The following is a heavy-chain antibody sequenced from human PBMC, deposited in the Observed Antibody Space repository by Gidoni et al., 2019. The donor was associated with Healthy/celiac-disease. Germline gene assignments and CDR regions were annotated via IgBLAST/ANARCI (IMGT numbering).Heavy chain of an antibody. J-gene: IGHJ4*02. D-gene: IGHD6-13*01. CDR1: GFTSSDYY. V-gene: IGHV3-11*05. CDR2: ISSSSSYT. CDR3: ARSPHSSQANTGTDY. Sequence: QVQLVESGGGLVKPGGSLRLSCAASGFTSSDYYMSWIRQAPGKGLEWVSYISSSSSYTNYADSVKGRFTISRDNAKNSLYLQMNSLRAEDTAVYYCARSPHSSQANTGTDYWGQGTLVTVSS.